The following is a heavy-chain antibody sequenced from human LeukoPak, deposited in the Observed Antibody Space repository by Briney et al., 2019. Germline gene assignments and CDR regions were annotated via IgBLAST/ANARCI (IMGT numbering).Heavy chain of an antibody. CDR2: INTNTGNP. CDR1: GYTFTSYA. Sequence: ASVKVSCKASGYTFTSYAMNWVRQAPGQGLEWMGWINTNTGNPTYAQGFTGRFVFSLDTSVSTAYLQISSLKAEDTAVYYCARERPAAGTLHYYYYGMDVWGQGTTVTVSS. V-gene: IGHV7-4-1*02. CDR3: ARERPAAGTLHYYYYGMDV. D-gene: IGHD6-13*01. J-gene: IGHJ6*02.